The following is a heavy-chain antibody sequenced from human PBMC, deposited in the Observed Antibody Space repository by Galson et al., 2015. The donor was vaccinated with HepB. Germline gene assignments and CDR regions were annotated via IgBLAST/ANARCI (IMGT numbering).Heavy chain of an antibody. CDR3: ARRRSTTGSDEGAFDI. Sequence: QSGAEVKKPGESLKISCKGSGYSFTSYWIGWVRQMPGKGLEWMGIIYPGDSDTRYSPSFQGQVTISADKSISTAYLQWSSLKASDTAMYYCARRRSTTGSDEGAFDIWGQGTMVTVSS. CDR2: IYPGDSDT. J-gene: IGHJ3*02. D-gene: IGHD1-1*01. CDR1: GYSFTSYW. V-gene: IGHV5-51*01.